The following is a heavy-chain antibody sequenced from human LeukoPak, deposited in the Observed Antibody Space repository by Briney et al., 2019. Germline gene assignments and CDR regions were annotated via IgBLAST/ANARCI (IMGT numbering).Heavy chain of an antibody. V-gene: IGHV3-21*01. J-gene: IGHJ4*02. Sequence: PGGSLRLSCAASGFTFSSYSMNWVRQAPGKGLEWVSSISSSSSYIYYADSVKGRFTISRDNAKNSLYLQMNSLRAEDTAVYYCARGTGSNYTLGYWGQGTLVTVSS. CDR2: ISSSSSYI. CDR3: ARGTGSNYTLGY. CDR1: GFTFSSYS. D-gene: IGHD4-11*01.